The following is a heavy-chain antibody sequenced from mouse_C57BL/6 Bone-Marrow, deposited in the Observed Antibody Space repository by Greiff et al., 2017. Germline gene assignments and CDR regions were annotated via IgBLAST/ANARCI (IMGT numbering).Heavy chain of an antibody. CDR2: IYPGNSDT. D-gene: IGHD1-1*01. J-gene: IGHJ2*01. V-gene: IGHV1-5*01. CDR1: GYTFTSYW. CDR3: TRESFPYYDGRSY. Sequence: VQLQQSGTVLARPGASVKMSCKTSGYTFTSYWMHWVKQRPGQGLEWIGAIYPGNSDTSYNQKFKGKAKLPAVTSASTAYMELSSLTNEDSAVYYSTRESFPYYDGRSYWGQGTTLTVSS.